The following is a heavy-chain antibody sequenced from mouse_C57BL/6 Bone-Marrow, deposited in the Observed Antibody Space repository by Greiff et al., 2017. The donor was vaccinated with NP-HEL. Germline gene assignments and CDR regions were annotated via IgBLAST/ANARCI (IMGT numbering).Heavy chain of an antibody. V-gene: IGHV1-26*01. CDR3: ASPDGYYSYYAMDY. D-gene: IGHD2-3*01. J-gene: IGHJ4*01. Sequence: EVQLQQSGPELVKPGASVKISCKASGYTFTDYYMNWVKQSHGKSLEWIGDINPNNGGTSYNQKFKGKATLTVDKSSSTAYMELRSLTSEDSAVYYCASPDGYYSYYAMDYWGQGTSVTVSS. CDR2: INPNNGGT. CDR1: GYTFTDYY.